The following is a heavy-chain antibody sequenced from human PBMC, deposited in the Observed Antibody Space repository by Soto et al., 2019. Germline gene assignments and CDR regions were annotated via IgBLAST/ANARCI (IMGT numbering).Heavy chain of an antibody. CDR2: ISAYNGQT. J-gene: IGHJ4*02. D-gene: IGHD2-15*01. V-gene: IGHV1-18*04. Sequence: QVQLVQSGAEVKKPGASVKVSCKASGYTFSSYGISWVRQAPGQGLEWMGWISAYNGQTDYAQKVQGRVSMTTDTSPNTAYRELMRPRSQSTDVSYWGRGLTILLLPRGVGSYFEYWGQGTPVTVSS. CDR1: GYTFSSYG. CDR3: GRGLTILLLPRGVGSYFEY.